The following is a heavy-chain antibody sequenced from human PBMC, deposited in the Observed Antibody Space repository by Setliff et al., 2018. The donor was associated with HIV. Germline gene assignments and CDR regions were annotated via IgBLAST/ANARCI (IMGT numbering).Heavy chain of an antibody. CDR2: IIPILGIG. V-gene: IGHV1-69*10. D-gene: IGHD4-17*01. Sequence: EASVKVSCKASGDTFNNYAINWVRQAPGQGLEWMGGIIPILGIGNYAQKFQGRVTNTADESTSTAYLELNSLRSEDTAMYYCARSGEGYAFDIWGQGTMVTVS. CDR3: ARSGEGYAFDI. CDR1: GDTFNNYA. J-gene: IGHJ3*02.